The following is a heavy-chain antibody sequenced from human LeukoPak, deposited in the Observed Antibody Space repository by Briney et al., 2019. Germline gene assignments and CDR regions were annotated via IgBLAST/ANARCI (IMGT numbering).Heavy chain of an antibody. V-gene: IGHV4-34*01. J-gene: IGHJ4*02. D-gene: IGHD4-23*01. CDR3: ARAGGGGNIDY. Sequence: SETLSLTCAVSGGSFRGYSWSCIRQPPGKGLEWIGEINHSGSINYNPSLKSRVTILLDTSKNQFSLKLSSVTGADTAVYYCARAGGGGNIDYWGQGTLVTVSS. CDR1: GGSFRGYS. CDR2: INHSGSI.